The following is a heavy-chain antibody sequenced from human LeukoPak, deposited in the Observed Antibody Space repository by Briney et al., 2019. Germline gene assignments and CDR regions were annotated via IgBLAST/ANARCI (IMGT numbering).Heavy chain of an antibody. CDR2: IYSGGNT. J-gene: IGHJ4*02. V-gene: IGHV3-66*01. D-gene: IGHD1-26*01. CDR3: AKAGWAGNYFDH. CDR1: GLTISGIY. Sequence: GGSLRLSCAASGLTISGIYMSWVRQAPGQGLEWVSVIYSGGNTFYSNSVKDRFTISRDNSKNTLYLQMNSLRVEDTAVYYCAKAGWAGNYFDHWGQGALVTVAS.